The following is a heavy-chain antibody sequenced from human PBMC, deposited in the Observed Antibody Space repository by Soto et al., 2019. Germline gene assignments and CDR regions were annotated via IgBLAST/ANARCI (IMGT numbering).Heavy chain of an antibody. V-gene: IGHV1-58*01. J-gene: IGHJ4*02. CDR3: AADATAWQQMVPSDY. CDR1: GFTFTSSA. CDR2: IAVGSGYT. D-gene: IGHD2-8*01. Sequence: SVKVSCKASGFTFTSSAFQWVRQARGQRPEWIGWIAVGSGYTNYAQRFQDRVTLTRDMSTATTYMELSRLTSEDTAIYYCAADATAWQQMVPSDYWGQGTLVTVSS.